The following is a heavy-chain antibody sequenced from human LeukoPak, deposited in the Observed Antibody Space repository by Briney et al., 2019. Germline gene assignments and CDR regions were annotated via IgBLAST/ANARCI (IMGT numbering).Heavy chain of an antibody. CDR3: ARTVVVVVGASDYFDH. CDR1: GFTFSSYW. Sequence: GGSLRLSCAASGFTFSSYWMTWVRQAPGKGLEWVANIRQDGGVKYYMDSAKGRFTLSRDNAKSSLYLQMNSLRVEDTAMYFCARTVVVVVGASDYFDHWGQGTLVTVSS. D-gene: IGHD2-2*01. J-gene: IGHJ4*02. CDR2: IRQDGGVK. V-gene: IGHV3-7*03.